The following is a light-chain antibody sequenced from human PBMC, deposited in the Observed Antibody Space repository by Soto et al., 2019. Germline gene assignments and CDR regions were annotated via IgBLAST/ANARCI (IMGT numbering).Light chain of an antibody. CDR2: KAS. Sequence: AIRMTQSPSSLSACTGDRVTIACRASQGVSTSLAWYQLKPGKAPKLLIYKASTLQSGVPSRFSGSGSGTDFTLTISSVQPEDFATYYCQQAKTLPPTFGRGTRLEIK. CDR3: QQAKTLPPT. J-gene: IGKJ5*01. CDR1: QGVSTS. V-gene: IGKV1-8*01.